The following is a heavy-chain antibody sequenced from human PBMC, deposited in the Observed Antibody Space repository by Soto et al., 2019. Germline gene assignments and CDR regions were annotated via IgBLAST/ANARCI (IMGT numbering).Heavy chain of an antibody. Sequence: EVQLVESGGGLVKPGGSLRLSCAASGFTFSSYSMNWVRQAPGKGLEWVSSISSSSSYIYYADSVKGRFTISRDNAKNSLYLQMNSLRAEDTAVYYCARDRNNDYVRGSYRIFDYWGQGTLVTVSS. D-gene: IGHD3-16*02. J-gene: IGHJ4*02. V-gene: IGHV3-21*01. CDR2: ISSSSSYI. CDR3: ARDRNNDYVRGSYRIFDY. CDR1: GFTFSSYS.